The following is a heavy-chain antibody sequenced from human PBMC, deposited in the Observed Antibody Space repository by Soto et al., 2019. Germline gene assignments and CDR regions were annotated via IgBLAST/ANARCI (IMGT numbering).Heavy chain of an antibody. CDR2: MNPNSGNT. CDR1: GYTFTSYD. V-gene: IGHV1-8*01. CDR3: ARGVKYGAYSRWFDP. D-gene: IGHD4-17*01. J-gene: IGHJ5*02. Sequence: QVQLVQSGAEVKKPGASVKVCCKASGYTFTSYDINWVRQATGQGLEYLGWMNPNSGNTGYVQKFQGTVTMTRDTSISTAYMELSSLRSEDTAVYFCARGVKYGAYSRWFDPWGQGTLVTVSS.